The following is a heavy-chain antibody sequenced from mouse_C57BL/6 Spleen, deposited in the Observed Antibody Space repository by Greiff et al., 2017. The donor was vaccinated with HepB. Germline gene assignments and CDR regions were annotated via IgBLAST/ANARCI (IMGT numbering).Heavy chain of an antibody. D-gene: IGHD2-4*01. CDR1: GYTFTSYT. V-gene: IGHV1-4*01. Sequence: VKLQESGAELARPGASVKMSCKASGYTFTSYTMHWVKQRPGQGLEWIGYINPSSGYTKYNQKFKDKATLTADKSSSTAYMQLSSLTSEDSAVYYCATLYYDYDRDFDYWGQGTTLTVSS. J-gene: IGHJ2*01. CDR3: ATLYYDYDRDFDY. CDR2: INPSSGYT.